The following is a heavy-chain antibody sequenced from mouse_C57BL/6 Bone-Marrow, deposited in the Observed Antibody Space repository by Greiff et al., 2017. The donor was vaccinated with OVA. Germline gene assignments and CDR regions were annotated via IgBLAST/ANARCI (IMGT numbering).Heavy chain of an antibody. Sequence: QVQLQQSGAELVRPGTSVKMSCKASGYTFTNYWIGWAKQRPGHGLEWIGDIYPGGGYTNYNEKFKGKATLTADKSSSTAYMQFSSLTSEDSAIYYCARGHYGSSPSWYFEVWGTGTTVTVSS. CDR3: ARGHYGSSPSWYFEV. CDR1: GYTFTNYW. CDR2: IYPGGGYT. D-gene: IGHD1-1*01. J-gene: IGHJ1*03. V-gene: IGHV1-63*01.